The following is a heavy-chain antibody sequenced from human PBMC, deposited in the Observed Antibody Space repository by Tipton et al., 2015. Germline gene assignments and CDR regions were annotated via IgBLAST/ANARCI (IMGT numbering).Heavy chain of an antibody. J-gene: IGHJ3*01. V-gene: IGHV4-34*09. CDR3: ARTQGHSDAFDF. CDR1: GGSFSGYY. Sequence: TLSLTCAVCGGSFSGYYWSWIRQPPGKGLEWIGSMYHSGSTYYNPPLESRVTISVDTSKNQFSLKVSSVTVADTAVYYCARTQGHSDAFDFWGQGTMVTVSS. D-gene: IGHD2-21*01. CDR2: MYHSGST.